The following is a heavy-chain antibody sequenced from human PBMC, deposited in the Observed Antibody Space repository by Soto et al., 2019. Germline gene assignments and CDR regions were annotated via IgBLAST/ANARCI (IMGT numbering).Heavy chain of an antibody. CDR2: IYYSGST. V-gene: IGHV4-39*01. Sequence: QLQLQESGPGLVKPSETLSLTCTVSGGSISSRGYYWGWIRRPPGKGLEWIGTIYYSGSTYYNPSLKSRVTISVDTSKNQFSLKLSSVTAADTDVYYCATSNWFDPWGQGTLVTLSS. J-gene: IGHJ5*02. CDR3: ATSNWFDP. CDR1: GGSISSRGYY.